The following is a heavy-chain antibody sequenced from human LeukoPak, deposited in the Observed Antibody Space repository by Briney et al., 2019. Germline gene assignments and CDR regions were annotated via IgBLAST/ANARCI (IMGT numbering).Heavy chain of an antibody. Sequence: GGSLRLSCAASGFTFSSYNMNWVRQAPGKGLEWVSSISSSSSSIYYAASVKGRFTISRDNSKKSLFLQMNSLIAEDTAVYRCAREFVMLVVIDFGGQGSLLTVSS. CDR2: ISSSSSSI. CDR3: AREFVMLVVIDF. V-gene: IGHV3-21*01. D-gene: IGHD3-22*01. J-gene: IGHJ4*02. CDR1: GFTFSSYN.